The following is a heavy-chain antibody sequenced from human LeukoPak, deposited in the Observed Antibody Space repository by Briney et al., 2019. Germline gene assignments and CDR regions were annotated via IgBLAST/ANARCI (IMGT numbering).Heavy chain of an antibody. V-gene: IGHV1-2*02. CDR1: GYTFTGYY. CDR2: INPNSGGT. CDR3: ARSQYYDFWSGYLNYFDY. Sequence: ASVKVSCKGSGYTFTGYYMHWVRQAPGQGLEWMGWINPNSGGTNYAQKFQGRVTMTRDTSISTAYMELSRLRSDDTAVYYCARSQYYDFWSGYLNYFDYWGQGTLVTVSS. D-gene: IGHD3-3*01. J-gene: IGHJ4*02.